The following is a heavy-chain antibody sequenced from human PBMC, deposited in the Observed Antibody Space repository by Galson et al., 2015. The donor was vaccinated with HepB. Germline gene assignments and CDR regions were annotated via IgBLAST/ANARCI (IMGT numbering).Heavy chain of an antibody. CDR1: GFTFNTYW. V-gene: IGHV3-7*04. Sequence: SLRLSCAASGFTFNTYWMNWVRQAPGKGLEWVANIKQDGGDKHYMDSVKGRFTISRDNAKNSLDLQMDSLRAEDTAVYYCARGNSYYFDYWGQGTLVTVSS. CDR3: ARGNSYYFDY. J-gene: IGHJ4*02. CDR2: IKQDGGDK. D-gene: IGHD2-21*01.